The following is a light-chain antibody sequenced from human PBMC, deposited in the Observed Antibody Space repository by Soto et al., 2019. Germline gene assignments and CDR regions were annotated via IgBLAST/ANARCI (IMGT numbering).Light chain of an antibody. V-gene: IGKV1-39*01. CDR2: AAS. CDR1: QSISSY. Sequence: IQMTQSPSSLSDYVGDRVTITCRARQSISSYLNWYQQKPGKAPKLLIYAASSLQSGVPSRFSGSGSGTDFTLTISSLQPEDFATYYSQQVYSTPPTFGQGPQVVIK. CDR3: QQVYSTPPT. J-gene: IGKJ1*01.